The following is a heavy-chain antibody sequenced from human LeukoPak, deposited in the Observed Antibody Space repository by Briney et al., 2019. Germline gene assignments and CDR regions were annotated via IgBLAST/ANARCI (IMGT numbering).Heavy chain of an antibody. J-gene: IGHJ3*02. V-gene: IGHV4-39*01. CDR1: GDSISSSSYY. CDR3: ARRGFDGDGRMDAFDI. D-gene: IGHD4-17*01. Sequence: SETLSLTCTVSGDSISSSSYYWGWIRQPPGKGLEWIGTIFYSGSTYYNPSLKSRVTISVDTSKNQFSLKLSSVTAADTAVYYCARRGFDGDGRMDAFDIWGQGTMVTVSS. CDR2: IFYSGST.